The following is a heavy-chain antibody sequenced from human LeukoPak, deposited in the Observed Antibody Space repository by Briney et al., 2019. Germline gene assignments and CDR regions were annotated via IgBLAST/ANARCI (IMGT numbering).Heavy chain of an antibody. CDR3: ARDRAPEYYYYMDV. CDR2: IYYSGST. J-gene: IGHJ6*03. CDR1: GGSINTYY. Sequence: SETLSLTCTVSGGSINTYYWTWIRQPPGKGLEWIGYIYYSGSTNYNPSLKSRLTMSIDTSKNQFSLKLSAVTAADTAVYFCARDRAPEYYYYMDVWGKGTTVTVSS. V-gene: IGHV4-59*01.